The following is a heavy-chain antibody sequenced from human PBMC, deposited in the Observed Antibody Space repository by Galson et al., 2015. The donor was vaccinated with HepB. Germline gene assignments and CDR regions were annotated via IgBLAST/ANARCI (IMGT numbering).Heavy chain of an antibody. J-gene: IGHJ6*02. Sequence: QSGAEVKKPGESLRISCTGSGYSFTSYWISWVRQMPGKGLEWMGRIDPSDSYTNYSPSFQGHVTISADKSISTAYLQWSSLKASDTAMYYCARPITMVRGVSTYYYGMDVWGQGTTVTVSS. V-gene: IGHV5-10-1*01. CDR2: IDPSDSYT. CDR1: GYSFTSYW. CDR3: ARPITMVRGVSTYYYGMDV. D-gene: IGHD3-10*01.